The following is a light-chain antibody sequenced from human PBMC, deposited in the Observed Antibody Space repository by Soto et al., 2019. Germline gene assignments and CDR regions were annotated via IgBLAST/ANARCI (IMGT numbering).Light chain of an antibody. CDR2: GAT. CDR1: QSVSNN. J-gene: IGKJ4*01. V-gene: IGKV3-15*01. CDR3: QQHNDWPLT. Sequence: EIVMTQSPATLSVSPGERVTLSCRASQSVSNNLAWYQQKPGQAPRLLIYGATATATGIPARFSGSVSGTELTLTISSLQTEDFAVYYCQQHNDWPLTFGGGTKVEIK.